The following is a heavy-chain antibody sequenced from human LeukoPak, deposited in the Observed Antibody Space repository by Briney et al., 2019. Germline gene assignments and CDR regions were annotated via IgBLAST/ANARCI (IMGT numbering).Heavy chain of an antibody. D-gene: IGHD5-18*01. J-gene: IGHJ4*02. Sequence: GGSLRLSCAASGFTFSSYWMSWVRQAPGKGLEWVANIKQDGSEKYYVDSVEGRFTISRDNAKNSLYLQMNSLRAEDTAVYYCARALYSYGYGGEFDYWGQGTLVTVSS. CDR2: IKQDGSEK. CDR1: GFTFSSYW. V-gene: IGHV3-7*01. CDR3: ARALYSYGYGGEFDY.